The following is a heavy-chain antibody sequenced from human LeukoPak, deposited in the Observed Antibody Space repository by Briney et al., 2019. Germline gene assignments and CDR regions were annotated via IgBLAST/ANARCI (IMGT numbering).Heavy chain of an antibody. V-gene: IGHV3-66*01. Sequence: GGALRLSCAASGFTFSSYSMSWGRQAPGEGLEWVSIIYSGVSTSYADSVKGRFTISRDNSKNALYLQMNSLRTEDTAVYYCARGGSYFDISGYYFYWGQGTLVTVSS. J-gene: IGHJ4*02. CDR2: IYSGVST. CDR1: GFTFSSYS. CDR3: ARGGSYFDISGYYFY. D-gene: IGHD3-22*01.